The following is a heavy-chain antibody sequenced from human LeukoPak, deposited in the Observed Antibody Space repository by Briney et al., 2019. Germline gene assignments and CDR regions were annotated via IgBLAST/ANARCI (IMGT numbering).Heavy chain of an antibody. V-gene: IGHV4-4*07. CDR3: ARDGGVGATWETFDY. J-gene: IGHJ4*02. D-gene: IGHD1-26*01. CDR2: IYSSGST. CDR1: GDSINDYY. Sequence: SETLPLTCTVSGDSINDYYWSWIRQPAGKGLEWIGRIYSSGSTHYNPSLKSRVTMSVDTSKNQFSLKLTSVTAADTAMYYCARDGGVGATWETFDYWGQGTLVTVSS.